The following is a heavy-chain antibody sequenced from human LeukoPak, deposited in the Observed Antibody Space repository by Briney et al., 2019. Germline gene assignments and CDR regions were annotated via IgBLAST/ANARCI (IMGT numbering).Heavy chain of an antibody. D-gene: IGHD2-2*01. Sequence: GGPLRLSCAASGFIFSSYGMHWVRQAPGKGLEWVAFIRYDGSNKYYADSVKGRFTISRDNSKNTLYLQMNSLRAEDTAVYYCAKDEGYCSSTSCHLFDYWGQGTLVTVSS. CDR3: AKDEGYCSSTSCHLFDY. J-gene: IGHJ4*02. CDR2: IRYDGSNK. CDR1: GFIFSSYG. V-gene: IGHV3-30*02.